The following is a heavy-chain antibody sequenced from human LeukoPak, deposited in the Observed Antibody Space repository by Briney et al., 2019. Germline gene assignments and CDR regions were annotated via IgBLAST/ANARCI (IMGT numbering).Heavy chain of an antibody. D-gene: IGHD3-10*01. V-gene: IGHV4-39*07. Sequence: PSETLSLTCTVSGGSISSSSYYWGWIRQPPGKGLGWIGSIYYSGSTYYNPSLKSRVTISVDTSKNQFSLKLSSVTAADTAVYYCASGNTMVRGALDVWGQGATVTVSS. CDR3: ASGNTMVRGALDV. CDR2: IYYSGST. J-gene: IGHJ6*02. CDR1: GGSISSSSYY.